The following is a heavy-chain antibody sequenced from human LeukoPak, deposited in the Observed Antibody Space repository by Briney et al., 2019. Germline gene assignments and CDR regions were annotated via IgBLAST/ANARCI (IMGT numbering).Heavy chain of an antibody. CDR3: SRDIVPQHDVLTGRPGGAMDV. CDR1: GGSISSNNW. V-gene: IGHV4-4*02. D-gene: IGHD3-9*01. J-gene: IGHJ6*02. Sequence: SETLSLTCAVSGGSISSNNWWNWVRQVPGKGLEWIGDIYQSGSTNYNPSLQSRVTISIDKSKNQFSLKLSPVTPADTAVYYCSRDIVPQHDVLTGRPGGAMDVWGQGTTVTVSS. CDR2: IYQSGST.